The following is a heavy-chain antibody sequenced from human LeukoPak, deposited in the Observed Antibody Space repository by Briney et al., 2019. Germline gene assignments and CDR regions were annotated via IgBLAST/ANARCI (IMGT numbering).Heavy chain of an antibody. CDR3: ARVVTTSPTLFDY. CDR1: GGSISSSNW. D-gene: IGHD4-17*01. J-gene: IGHJ4*02. Sequence: SETLSLTCAVSGGSISSSNWWSWVRPPPGKGLEWLGEIYHSGSTNYNPSLKSRVTISLDKSKNQFSLKLSSATAADTAMYYCARVVTTSPTLFDYWGQGTLVTVSS. CDR2: IYHSGST. V-gene: IGHV4-4*02.